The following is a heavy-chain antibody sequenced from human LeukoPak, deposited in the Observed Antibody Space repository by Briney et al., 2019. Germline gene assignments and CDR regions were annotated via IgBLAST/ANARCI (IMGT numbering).Heavy chain of an antibody. J-gene: IGHJ6*02. CDR2: ISSSDSTV. Sequence: GGSLRLSCTASGFXFSKHEMTWVRQAPGKGLEWVSDISSSDSTVYYADSVKGRFTISRDNAKNSLYLQMNSLRAEDAAIYYCARDRGSTLFYYGLDVWGQGTTVTVSS. CDR1: GFXFSKHE. V-gene: IGHV3-48*03. CDR3: ARDRGSTLFYYGLDV.